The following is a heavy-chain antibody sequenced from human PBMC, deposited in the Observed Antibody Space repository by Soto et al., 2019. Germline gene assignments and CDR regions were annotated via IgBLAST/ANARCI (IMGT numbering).Heavy chain of an antibody. CDR1: GASISGFY. V-gene: IGHV4-4*07. D-gene: IGHD1-1*01. CDR3: VRDGTKTLRDGFDP. Sequence: SETLSLTCTVSGASISGFYWSWIRKSAGKGLEWIVRIYATGSTDYNPSLKSPVRTSVDTAKKQFSLKLRSVTAADTAVYYCVRDGTKTLRDGFDPWARGISVPVSS. J-gene: IGHJ5*02. CDR2: IYATGST.